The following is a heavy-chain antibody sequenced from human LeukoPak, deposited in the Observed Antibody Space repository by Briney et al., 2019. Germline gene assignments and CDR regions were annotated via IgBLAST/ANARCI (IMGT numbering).Heavy chain of an antibody. CDR2: TYYKSAWYN. D-gene: IGHD6-19*01. CDR3: ARGTGWPQFDY. J-gene: IGHJ4*02. V-gene: IGHV6-1*01. CDR1: GDSVSRDSIA. Sequence: SQTLSLTFAISGDSVSRDSIAWNWLRQSPSRGLEWLGRTYYKSAWYNDYAVSVKGRIIINSDTSKNQFSLQLNSVTPEDTAVYYCARGTGWPQFDYWGQGTLVTVSS.